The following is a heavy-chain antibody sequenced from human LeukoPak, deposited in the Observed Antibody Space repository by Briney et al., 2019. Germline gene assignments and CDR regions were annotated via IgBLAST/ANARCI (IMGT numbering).Heavy chain of an antibody. V-gene: IGHV5-51*01. CDR2: IYPGDSDT. CDR1: GYSFTSYW. Sequence: GESLKISCKGSGYSFTSYWVGWVRQMPGKGLEWMGIIYPGDSDTRYSPSFQGQVTISADKSISTAYLQWSSLKASDTAMYYCARPDYGDYDGADAFDIWGQGTMVTVSS. J-gene: IGHJ3*02. D-gene: IGHD4-17*01. CDR3: ARPDYGDYDGADAFDI.